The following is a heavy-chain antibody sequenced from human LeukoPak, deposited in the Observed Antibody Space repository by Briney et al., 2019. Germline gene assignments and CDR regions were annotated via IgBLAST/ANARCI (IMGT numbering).Heavy chain of an antibody. CDR3: ARDLSSSTSCYSY. CDR1: GFTFSSHS. D-gene: IGHD2-2*01. Sequence: GGSLRLSCAASGFTFSSHSMNWVRQAPGKGLEWVSSISSSGNYIYYADSVEGRFTISRDNAKNSLYLQMNSLRAEDTAVYYCARDLSSSTSCYSYWGQGTLVTVSS. CDR2: ISSSGNYI. J-gene: IGHJ4*02. V-gene: IGHV3-21*01.